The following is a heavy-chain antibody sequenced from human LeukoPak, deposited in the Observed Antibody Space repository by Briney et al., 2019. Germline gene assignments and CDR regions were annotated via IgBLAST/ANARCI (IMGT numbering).Heavy chain of an antibody. Sequence: KPSETLSLTCAVYGGSFSGYYWSWIRQPPGKGLEWIGEINHSGSTNYNPSLKSRVTISVDTSKNQFSLKRSSVTAADTAVYYCAILGLLVRVVSYHYYYMDVWGKGTTVTISS. V-gene: IGHV4-34*01. CDR2: INHSGST. J-gene: IGHJ6*03. CDR3: AILGLLVRVVSYHYYYMDV. D-gene: IGHD3-10*01. CDR1: GGSFSGYY.